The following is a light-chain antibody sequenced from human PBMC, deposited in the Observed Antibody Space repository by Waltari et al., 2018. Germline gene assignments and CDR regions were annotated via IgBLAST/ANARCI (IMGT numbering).Light chain of an antibody. CDR1: ESISNW. V-gene: IGKV1-5*03. CDR2: KAS. J-gene: IGKJ1*01. CDR3: QQYNSYSLT. Sequence: DIQMTQSPPTLSASVGDRVTITCRASESISNWLAWYQQKPGKAPKLLIYKASSSESGVPSRFSGSGSGTEFTLTISSLQPDDFATYYCQQYNSYSLTFGQGTKVEVK.